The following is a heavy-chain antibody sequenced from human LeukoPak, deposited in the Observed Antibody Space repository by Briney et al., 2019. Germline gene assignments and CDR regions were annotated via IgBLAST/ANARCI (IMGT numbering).Heavy chain of an antibody. V-gene: IGHV3-21*01. Sequence: GRSLRLSCAASGFTFSTYRMNWVRQAPGKGLEWVSLISSSSSYTYYADSLRGRFTIARDNAKNSLYLQMDSLRADDTAVYYCARFAYCGGDCYYFDYWGQGTLVTVSS. D-gene: IGHD2-21*01. CDR3: ARFAYCGGDCYYFDY. CDR1: GFTFSTYR. CDR2: ISSSSSYT. J-gene: IGHJ4*02.